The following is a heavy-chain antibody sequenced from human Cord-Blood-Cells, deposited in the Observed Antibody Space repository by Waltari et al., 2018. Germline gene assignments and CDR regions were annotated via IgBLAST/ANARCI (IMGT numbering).Heavy chain of an antibody. CDR2: SYYSGST. J-gene: IGHJ3*02. D-gene: IGHD5-12*01. CDR1: GGSISSSSSY. CDR3: AGPRGYSGYDDAFDI. Sequence: QLQLQESGPGLVKPSETLSLTCTVAGGSISSSSSYWGWIREAPGKGLEWLGSSYYSGSTYYNPSLKSRVTISVDTSKNQFSLKLSSVTAADTAVYYCAGPRGYSGYDDAFDIWGQGTMVTVSS. V-gene: IGHV4-39*01.